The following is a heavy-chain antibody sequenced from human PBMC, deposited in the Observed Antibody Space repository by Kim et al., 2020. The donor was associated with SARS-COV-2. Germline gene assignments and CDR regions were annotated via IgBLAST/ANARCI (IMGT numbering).Heavy chain of an antibody. Sequence: GGSLRLSCAASGFTFSTYAMSWVRQAPGKGLQWVSTITGNGNTYYADSVKGRFTISRDNSKNTLFLEMNSLRSEDTAIYYCAKSSHYYDSNNYLRGLDYWGQGTLVTVSS. CDR2: ITGNGNT. V-gene: IGHV3-23*01. CDR3: AKSSHYYDSNNYLRGLDY. D-gene: IGHD3-22*01. J-gene: IGHJ4*02. CDR1: GFTFSTYA.